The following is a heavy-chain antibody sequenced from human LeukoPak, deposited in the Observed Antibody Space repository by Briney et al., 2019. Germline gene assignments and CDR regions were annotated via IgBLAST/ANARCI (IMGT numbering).Heavy chain of an antibody. V-gene: IGHV1-18*04. D-gene: IGHD4-17*01. J-gene: IGHJ4*02. CDR2: ISAYNCNT. CDR1: GYTFTSYG. Sequence: ASVKVSCKASGYTFTSYGISWVRQAPGQGLGWMGWISAYNCNTNYAHKLQGRVTMITDTFTTTAYKELRSLRSDDTAVYYWSKAPDGYGDYYWGQGTLVTVSS. CDR3: SKAPDGYGDYY.